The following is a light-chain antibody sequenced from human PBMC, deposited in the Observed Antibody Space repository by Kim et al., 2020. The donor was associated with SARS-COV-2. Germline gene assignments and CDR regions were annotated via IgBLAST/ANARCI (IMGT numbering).Light chain of an antibody. V-gene: IGLV1-51*01. Sequence: GQKGTVSCSGSRASIGTDGVAWYGQLRGKGPKGLIYDNNKRPSGIPDRFAGAKWGESGTLDSAGLRTGDEADYYCGTWDSSLGVWLFGGGTKVTVL. CDR3: GTWDSSLGVWL. J-gene: IGLJ3*02. CDR1: RASIGTDG. CDR2: DNN.